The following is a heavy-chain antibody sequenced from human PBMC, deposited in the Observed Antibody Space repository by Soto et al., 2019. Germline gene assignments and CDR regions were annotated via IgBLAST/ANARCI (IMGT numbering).Heavy chain of an antibody. V-gene: IGHV3-7*01. CDR1: GFIFSNYW. CDR2: LRQDGSDK. D-gene: IGHD3-16*01. Sequence: EVQLVESGGGLVQPGGSLRLSCAASGFIFSNYWMSWVRQAPGKGLEWVANLRQDGSDKYYVYSVRDRFTISRDNAKSSLSLQMQSLSPEDTAVYYCVRDGGYEYVNRRADYWGQGSLVTVSS. CDR3: VRDGGYEYVNRRADY. J-gene: IGHJ4*02.